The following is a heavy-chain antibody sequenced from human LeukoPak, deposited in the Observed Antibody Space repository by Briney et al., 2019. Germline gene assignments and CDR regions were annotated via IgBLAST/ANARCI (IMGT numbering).Heavy chain of an antibody. CDR1: GYTFTGYY. D-gene: IGHD2-15*01. CDR3: ASERLSRNIVVVVAATYNWFDP. V-gene: IGHV1-2*02. J-gene: IGHJ5*02. CDR2: INPNSGGT. Sequence: GASVKVSCKASGYTFTGYYIHWVRQAPGQGLEWMGWINPNSGGTNYAQKFQGRVTMTRDTSISTAYMELSRLRSDDTAVYYCASERLSRNIVVVVAATYNWFDPWGQGTLVTVSS.